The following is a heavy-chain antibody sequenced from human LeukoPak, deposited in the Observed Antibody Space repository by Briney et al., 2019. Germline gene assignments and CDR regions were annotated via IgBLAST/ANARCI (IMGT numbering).Heavy chain of an antibody. CDR2: ISSSGSTI. CDR3: ARSKIPIAAAGPDLDV. D-gene: IGHD6-13*01. Sequence: GPSQRPSRAASGFTFSHYYTSWIRQHPRNGLEWVTYISSSGSTIYYADSVKGRFTISRDNAKNSLYLQMNSLRAEDTAVYYCARSKIPIAAAGPDLDVWGQGTTVTVSS. V-gene: IGHV3-11*01. J-gene: IGHJ6*02. CDR1: GFTFSHYY.